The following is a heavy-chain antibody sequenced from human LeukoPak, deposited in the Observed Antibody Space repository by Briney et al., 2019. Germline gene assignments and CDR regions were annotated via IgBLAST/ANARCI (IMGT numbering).Heavy chain of an antibody. CDR2: ISYDGSNK. CDR3: AKGHGVEGGYDFLFDY. J-gene: IGHJ4*02. Sequence: GGSLRLSCAASGFTFSRYAIHWVRQAPGKGLEWVAVISYDGSNKYYADSVKGRFTISRDNSKNTLYLQMNSLRAEDTAVYYCAKGHGVEGGYDFLFDYWGQGTLVTVSS. CDR1: GFTFSRYA. V-gene: IGHV3-30*18. D-gene: IGHD5-12*01.